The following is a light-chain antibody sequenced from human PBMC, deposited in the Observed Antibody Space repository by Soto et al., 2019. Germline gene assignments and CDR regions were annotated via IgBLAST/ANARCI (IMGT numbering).Light chain of an antibody. CDR1: SSDVGSYNR. Sequence: QSALTQPPSVSGSPGQSVAISCTGTSSDVGSYNRVSWYQQPPGAAPKLMIYEVSNRPSGVPDRFSGSKSGNTASLTISGLQAEDEADYYCYSYTGSSTYVFGTGTKLTVL. CDR3: YSYTGSSTYV. J-gene: IGLJ1*01. V-gene: IGLV2-18*02. CDR2: EVS.